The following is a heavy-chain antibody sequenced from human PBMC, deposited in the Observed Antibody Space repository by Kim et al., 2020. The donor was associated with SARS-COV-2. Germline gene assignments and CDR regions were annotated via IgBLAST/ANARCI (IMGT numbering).Heavy chain of an antibody. J-gene: IGHJ4*02. D-gene: IGHD5-12*01. V-gene: IGHV3-15*01. CDR2: IKSKTDGGTT. Sequence: GGSLRLSCAASGFTFSNAWMSWVRQAPGKGLEWVGRIKSKTDGGTTDYAAPVKGRFTISRDDSKNTLYLQMNSLKTEDTAVYYCTTDRWRDGYNFVRFDYWGQGTLVTVSS. CDR3: TTDRWRDGYNFVRFDY. CDR1: GFTFSNAW.